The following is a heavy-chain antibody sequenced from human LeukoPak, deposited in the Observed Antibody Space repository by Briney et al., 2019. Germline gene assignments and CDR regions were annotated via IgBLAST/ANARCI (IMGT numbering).Heavy chain of an antibody. D-gene: IGHD3-9*01. CDR1: GGTFSSYA. Sequence: SVKVSFKASGGTFSSYAISWVRQAPGQGLEWMGRIIPILGIANYAQKFQGRVTITADKSTSTAYMELSSLRSEDTAVYYCAGDLAGRYLDWLSRWGFDRWGQGTLVTVSS. CDR2: IIPILGIA. V-gene: IGHV1-69*04. CDR3: AGDLAGRYLDWLSRWGFDR. J-gene: IGHJ5*02.